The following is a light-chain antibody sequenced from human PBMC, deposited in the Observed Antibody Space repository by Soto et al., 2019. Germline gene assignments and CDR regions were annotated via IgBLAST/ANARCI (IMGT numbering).Light chain of an antibody. CDR2: KAS. CDR3: QQYNSYPVT. J-gene: IGKJ2*01. V-gene: IGKV1-5*03. CDR1: QSISSW. Sequence: DIQMTQSPSTLSASVGDRVTITCRASQSISSWLAWYQQKPGKAPKLLIYKASSLESGVPSRFSGSGSGTEFTLTISSLHPDDFATYYCQQYNSYPVTFGQGTKLEIK.